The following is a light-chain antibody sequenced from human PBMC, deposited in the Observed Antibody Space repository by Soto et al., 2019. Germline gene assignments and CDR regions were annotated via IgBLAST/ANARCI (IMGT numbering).Light chain of an antibody. CDR3: LQHGSYPQT. CDR2: GAS. Sequence: DIRMTQSPSSLSASVGDRVTITCRASQGIRSNLGWYQQKPGKAPKRLIYGASSLQSGVPSRFSGSGSGTEFTLTISSLQPEDFATYYCLQHGSYPQTFGQGTKVEIK. CDR1: QGIRSN. V-gene: IGKV1-17*01. J-gene: IGKJ1*01.